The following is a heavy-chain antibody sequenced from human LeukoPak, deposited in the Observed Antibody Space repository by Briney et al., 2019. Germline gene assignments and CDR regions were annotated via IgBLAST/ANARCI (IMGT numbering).Heavy chain of an antibody. J-gene: IGHJ4*02. CDR1: GGSISSYY. V-gene: IGHV4-59*08. D-gene: IGHD3-3*01. CDR2: IYYSGST. Sequence: SETLPLTCTVSGGSISSYYWSWIRQPPGKGLEWIGYIYYSGSTNYNPSLKSRVTISVDTSKNQFSLKLSSVTAADTAVYYCARRTYDFWSGYYVFDYWGQGTLVTVSS. CDR3: ARRTYDFWSGYYVFDY.